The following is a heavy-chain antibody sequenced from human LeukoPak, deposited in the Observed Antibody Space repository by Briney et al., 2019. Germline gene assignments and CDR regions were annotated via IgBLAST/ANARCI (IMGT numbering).Heavy chain of an antibody. CDR2: INHSGST. V-gene: IGHV4-34*01. J-gene: IGHJ6*02. CDR1: GGSFSGFF. CDR3: ARGRIQLQLRGYYCGMDV. Sequence: PSETLSLTCAVYGGSFSGFFWSWIRQPPGKGLEWIGEINHSGSTNYNPSLKSRVTISVDTSKKQFSLKLSSVTAADTAVYYCARGRIQLQLRGYYCGMDVWGQGTTVTVSS. D-gene: IGHD5-18*01.